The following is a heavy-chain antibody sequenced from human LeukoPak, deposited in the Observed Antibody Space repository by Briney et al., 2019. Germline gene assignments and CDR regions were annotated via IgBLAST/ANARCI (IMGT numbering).Heavy chain of an antibody. CDR3: ARDYYGSGSYYNLDY. Sequence: SETLSLTCTVSGGSISSGDYYWSWIRQPPGKGLEWIGYIYYSGSTYYNPSLKSRVTISVDTSKNQFSLKLSSVTAADTAVYYCARDYYGSGSYYNLDYWGQGTLVTVSS. J-gene: IGHJ4*02. CDR2: IYYSGST. D-gene: IGHD3-10*01. CDR1: GGSISSGDYY. V-gene: IGHV4-30-4*08.